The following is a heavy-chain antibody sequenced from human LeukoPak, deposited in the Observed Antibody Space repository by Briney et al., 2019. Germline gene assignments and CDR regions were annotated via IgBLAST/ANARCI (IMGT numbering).Heavy chain of an antibody. CDR3: ARGIIIDYYYYYMDV. V-gene: IGHV6-1*01. CDR1: GDSVSSNSAA. J-gene: IGHJ6*03. Sequence: SQTLSLTCAISGDSVSSNSAAWNWIRPSPTIGLEWLGRTYYRSKWYNDYAVSVKSRITNNPDTSKNQFSLQLNSVTPEDTAVYYCARGIIIDYYYYYMDVWGKGTTVTVSS. CDR2: TYYRSKWYN. D-gene: IGHD3-10*01.